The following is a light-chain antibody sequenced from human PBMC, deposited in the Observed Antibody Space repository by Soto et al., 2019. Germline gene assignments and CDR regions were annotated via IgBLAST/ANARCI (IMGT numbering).Light chain of an antibody. Sequence: EIVLTQSPGTLSLSQGERATLSCRASQSVSSSYLAWYQQKPGQAPRLLIYGASSRATGIPDRFSGSGSGTHVTLTISRLEPEDFAVYYCQQYGSSPRTWTVGQGTKVEIK. CDR2: GAS. CDR3: QQYGSSPRTWT. CDR1: QSVSSSY. V-gene: IGKV3-20*01. J-gene: IGKJ1*01.